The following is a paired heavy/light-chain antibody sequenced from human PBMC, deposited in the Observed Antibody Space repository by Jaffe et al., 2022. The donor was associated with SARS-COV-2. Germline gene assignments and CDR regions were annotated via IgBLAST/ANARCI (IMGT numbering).Heavy chain of an antibody. CDR1: GFTFRDSA. Sequence: DVQLVESGGGLVQPGGSLKLSCAASGFTFRDSAVHWVRQASGKGLEWIGRIRSKPNNYATAYAASVEGRFTISRDDSENTAYLHMNSLKTEDTAVYYCTRPQNVDTSGYRGFDYWGQGTLVTVSS. J-gene: IGHJ4*02. CDR2: IRSKPNNYAT. CDR3: TRPQNVDTSGYRGFDY. V-gene: IGHV3-73*02. D-gene: IGHD5-18*01.
Light chain of an antibody. CDR3: QKYNIVPLT. Sequence: DIQMTQSPSSLSASVGDRVTITCRASQGISNFLAWYQQRPGKVPELLIYAASTLQSGVPSRFSGSGSGTDFALTITSLQPEDVATYYCQKYNIVPLTFGGGTKVEIK. J-gene: IGKJ4*01. CDR1: QGISNF. CDR2: AAS. V-gene: IGKV1-27*01.